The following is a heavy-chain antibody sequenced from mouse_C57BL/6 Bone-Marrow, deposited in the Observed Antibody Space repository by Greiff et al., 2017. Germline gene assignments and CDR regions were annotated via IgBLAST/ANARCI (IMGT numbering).Heavy chain of an antibody. CDR2: IDPENGDS. Sequence: VQLQQSGAELVRPGASVKLSCTASGFNIKDDYMHWVKQRPEQGLEWIGWIDPENGDSEYASTFQGKATLTADTASNKADLQLSSLTSEDTAVYYCTTTVSNPYYFDYWGQGTTLTGSS. J-gene: IGHJ2*01. V-gene: IGHV14-4*01. CDR3: TTTVSNPYYFDY. CDR1: GFNIKDDY. D-gene: IGHD2-5*01.